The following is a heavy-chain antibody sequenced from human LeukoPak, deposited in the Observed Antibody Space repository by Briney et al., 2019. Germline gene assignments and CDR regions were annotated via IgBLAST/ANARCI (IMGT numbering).Heavy chain of an antibody. J-gene: IGHJ6*03. CDR2: MNPNSGNT. CDR1: GYTFTSYD. D-gene: IGHD6-13*01. V-gene: IGHV1-8*03. CDR3: AREGRLGKQQTGYYYYMDV. Sequence: GASVKVSCKASGYTFTSYDINWVRQATGQGLEWMGWMNPNSGNTGYAQKFQGRVTITRNTSISTAYMELSSLRSEDTAVYYCAREGRLGKQQTGYYYYMDVWGKGTTVTISS.